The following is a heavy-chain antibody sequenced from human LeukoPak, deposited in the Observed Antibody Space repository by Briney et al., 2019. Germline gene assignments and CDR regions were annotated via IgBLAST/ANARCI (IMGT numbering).Heavy chain of an antibody. CDR1: GGSFSGYY. CDR2: INHSGST. D-gene: IGHD3-3*01. CDR3: ARLGLPRITILGVVIISGGMDV. J-gene: IGHJ6*02. V-gene: IGHV4-34*01. Sequence: SETLSLTCAVYGGSFSGYYWSWIRQPPGKGLEWIGEINHSGSTNYNPSLKSRVTISVDTSKNQFSLKLSSVTAADTAVYYCARLGLPRITILGVVIISGGMDVWGQGTTVTVSS.